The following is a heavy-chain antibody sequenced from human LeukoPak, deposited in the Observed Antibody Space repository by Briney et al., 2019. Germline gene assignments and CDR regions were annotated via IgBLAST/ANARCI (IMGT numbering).Heavy chain of an antibody. J-gene: IGHJ3*02. CDR3: AKEELRFLEWLLADAFDI. V-gene: IGHV3-23*01. D-gene: IGHD3-3*01. CDR1: GFTLSSYS. CDR2: ISGSGGST. Sequence: GGSLRLSCAASGFTLSSYSMNWVRQAPGKGLEWVSAISGSGGSTYYADSVKGRFTISRDNSKNTLYLQMNSLRAEDTAVYYCAKEELRFLEWLLADAFDIWGQGTMVTVSS.